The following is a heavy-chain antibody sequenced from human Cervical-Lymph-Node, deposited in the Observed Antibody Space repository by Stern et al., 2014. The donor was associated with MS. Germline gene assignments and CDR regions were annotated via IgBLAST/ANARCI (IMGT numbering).Heavy chain of an antibody. CDR2: INAGNGNT. CDR3: ARGDVVATNFDY. V-gene: IGHV1-3*01. J-gene: IGHJ4*02. D-gene: IGHD5-12*01. Sequence: VQLVQSGAEVKKPGASVKVSCKASGYTFTSYAMHWVRQAPGQRLEWMGWINAGNGNTKYSQKFQGRVTITRDTSASTAYMELSSLRSEDTAVYYCARGDVVATNFDYWGQGTLVTVSS. CDR1: GYTFTSYA.